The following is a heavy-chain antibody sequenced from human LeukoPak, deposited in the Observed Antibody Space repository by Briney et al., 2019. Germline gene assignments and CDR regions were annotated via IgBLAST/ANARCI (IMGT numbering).Heavy chain of an antibody. Sequence: PGGSLRLSCAASGFTFSSYAMSWVRQAPGKGLEWVSAISGSGGSTYYADSVKGRFTISRDNSKKTLYLQMNSMRAEDTAVYYCAKGIVVGATPYYFDYWGQGTLVTVSS. D-gene: IGHD1-26*01. V-gene: IGHV3-23*01. CDR2: ISGSGGST. CDR3: AKGIVVGATPYYFDY. CDR1: GFTFSSYA. J-gene: IGHJ4*02.